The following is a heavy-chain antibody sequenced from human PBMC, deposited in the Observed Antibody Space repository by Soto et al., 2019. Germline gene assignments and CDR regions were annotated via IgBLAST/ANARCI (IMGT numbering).Heavy chain of an antibody. D-gene: IGHD3-16*02. CDR2: IYCSGST. J-gene: IGHJ5*02. CDR3: ARVGKSNLYDYVWGSYRFNWFDP. Sequence: SETLSLTCTVSGGSISSGGYYWSLIRQHPGKGLEWIGYIYCSGSTYYNPSPKIRLTLSVDTSKNQFSLKLSSVTAADTAVYYCARVGKSNLYDYVWGSYRFNWFDPWGQGTLVTVSS. V-gene: IGHV4-31*03. CDR1: GGSISSGGYY.